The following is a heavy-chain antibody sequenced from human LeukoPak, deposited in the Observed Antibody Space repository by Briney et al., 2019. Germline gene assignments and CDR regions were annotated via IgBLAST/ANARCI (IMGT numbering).Heavy chain of an antibody. CDR2: INTDGSST. D-gene: IGHD3-22*01. V-gene: IGHV3-74*01. CDR1: GFTFSSYW. CDR3: ARVIRGPHSSGYYYALDY. J-gene: IGHJ4*02. Sequence: GGSLRLSCAASGFTFSSYWMHWVRQAPGKGLVWVSRINTDGSSTSYADSVKGRFTISRDNAKNTLYLQMNSLRAEDTAVYYCARVIRGPHSSGYYYALDYWGQGTLVTVSS.